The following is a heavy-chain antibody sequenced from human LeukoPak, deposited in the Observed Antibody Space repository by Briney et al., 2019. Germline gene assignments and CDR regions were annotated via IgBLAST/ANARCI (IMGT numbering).Heavy chain of an antibody. V-gene: IGHV4-34*01. CDR2: INHSGST. CDR1: GGSFSGYY. J-gene: IGHJ4*02. D-gene: IGHD3-16*01. Sequence: SETLSLTCAVYGGSFSGYYWSWIRQPPGRGLEWIGEINHSGSTNYNPSLRSRVTISVDTSKNQFSLKLSSVTAADTAVYYCARGGAFLRFGYFDYWGQGTLVTVSS. CDR3: ARGGAFLRFGYFDY.